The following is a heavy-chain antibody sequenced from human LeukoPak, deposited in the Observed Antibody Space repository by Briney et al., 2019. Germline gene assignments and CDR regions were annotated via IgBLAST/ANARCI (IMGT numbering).Heavy chain of an antibody. CDR1: GGSISSSTYY. CDR2: IYYSGNT. J-gene: IGHJ4*02. V-gene: IGHV4-39*07. D-gene: IGHD6-19*01. Sequence: PSETLSLTCTVSGGSISSSTYYWGWIRQPPEKGLEWIGSIYYSGNTYYNPSLQRRITISVDTSKNQFSLKLSSVTAADTAVYYCARDYTMAGAYFDYWGQGILVTVSS. CDR3: ARDYTMAGAYFDY.